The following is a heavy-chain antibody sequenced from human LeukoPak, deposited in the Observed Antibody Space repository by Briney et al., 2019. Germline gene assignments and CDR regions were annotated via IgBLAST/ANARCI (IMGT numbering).Heavy chain of an antibody. J-gene: IGHJ3*02. CDR3: ASPLGDIAARSGAFDI. Sequence: PSETLSLTCTVSGGSISSSSYYWGWIRQPPGKGLEWIGSIYYSGSTYYNPSLKSRVTISVDTSKNQFSLKLSSVTAADTAVYYCASPLGDIAARSGAFDIWGQGTMVTVSS. CDR1: GGSISSSSYY. V-gene: IGHV4-39*07. D-gene: IGHD6-6*01. CDR2: IYYSGST.